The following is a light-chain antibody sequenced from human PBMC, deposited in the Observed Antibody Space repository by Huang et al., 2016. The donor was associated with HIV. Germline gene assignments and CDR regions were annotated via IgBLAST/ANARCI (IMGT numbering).Light chain of an antibody. V-gene: IGKV3-15*01. CDR1: HSVANK. CDR3: QHYNNWPLT. CDR2: KTA. Sequence: EILMTQSPAVLSLSPGERATLSCRSSHSVANKLAWYQQRPGRAPRLVIDKTATRSSGVPVRCSGSGSGTKFTRTINGRQSEDFAIYYCQHYNNWPLTFGGGTRVEIK. J-gene: IGKJ4*02.